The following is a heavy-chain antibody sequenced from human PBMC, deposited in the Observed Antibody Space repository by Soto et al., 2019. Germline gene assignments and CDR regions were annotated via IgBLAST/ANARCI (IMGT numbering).Heavy chain of an antibody. D-gene: IGHD3-10*01. J-gene: IGHJ5*02. CDR3: ARAATMVRGAVPLWFDP. CDR2: INHSGST. Sequence: QVQLQQWGAGLLKPSETLSLTCAVYGGSFSGYYWSWIRQPPGKGLEWIGEINHSGSTNYNPSLKSRVTISVDTSKNQFSLKLSSVTAADTAVYYCARAATMVRGAVPLWFDPWGQGTLVTVSS. V-gene: IGHV4-34*01. CDR1: GGSFSGYY.